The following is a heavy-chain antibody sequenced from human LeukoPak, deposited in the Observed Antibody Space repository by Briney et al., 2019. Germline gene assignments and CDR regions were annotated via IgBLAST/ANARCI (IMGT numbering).Heavy chain of an antibody. D-gene: IGHD2-2*01. CDR1: GGSISSYY. CDR3: ARGRYCSSTSCYVPQN. V-gene: IGHV4-59*12. Sequence: SETLSLTCTVSGGSISSYYWSWIRQPPGKGLERIGYIYYSGSTYYNPSLKSRVTISVDTSKNQFSLKLSSVTAADTAVYYCARGRYCSSTSCYVPQNWGQGTLVTVSS. J-gene: IGHJ4*02. CDR2: IYYSGST.